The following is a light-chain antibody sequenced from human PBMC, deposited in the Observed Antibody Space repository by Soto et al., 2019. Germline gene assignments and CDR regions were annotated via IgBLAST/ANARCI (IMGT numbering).Light chain of an antibody. CDR2: DNS. V-gene: IGLV1-40*01. J-gene: IGLJ2*01. CDR3: QSYDSSLSGSVV. CDR1: SSNIGAGYD. Sequence: QAVVTQPPSVSGAPGQRVTISCTGSSSNIGAGYDVYWYQQLPGTAPKLLIYDNSNRPSGVPDRFSGSKSGTSASLAITGLQAEDEADYYCQSYDSSLSGSVVFGGGTKLTVL.